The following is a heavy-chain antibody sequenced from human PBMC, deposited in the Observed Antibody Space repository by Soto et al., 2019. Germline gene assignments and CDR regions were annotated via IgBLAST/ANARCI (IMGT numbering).Heavy chain of an antibody. J-gene: IGHJ6*02. Sequence: PSETLSLTCTVSGGSISSSSYYWGWIRQPPGKGLEWIGSIYYSGSTYYNPSLKSRVTISVDTSKNQFSLKLSSVTAADTAVYYCARQGGSPVLLWFGELDPYYYGMDVWGQGTTVTVSS. D-gene: IGHD3-10*01. CDR3: ARQGGSPVLLWFGELDPYYYGMDV. V-gene: IGHV4-39*01. CDR2: IYYSGST. CDR1: GGSISSSSYY.